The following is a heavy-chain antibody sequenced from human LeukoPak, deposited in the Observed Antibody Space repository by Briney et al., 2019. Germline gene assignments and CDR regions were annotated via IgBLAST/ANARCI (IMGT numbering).Heavy chain of an antibody. CDR3: ARQAPAEYYDSSTYAFDI. CDR2: ISSSGSTI. Sequence: PGGSLRLSCAASGFTFSSYEMNWVRQAPGKGLEWVSYISSSGSTIYYADSVKGRFTISRDNAKNSLYLQMNSLRAEDTAVYYCARQAPAEYYDSSTYAFDIWGQGTMVTVSS. V-gene: IGHV3-48*03. CDR1: GFTFSSYE. D-gene: IGHD3-22*01. J-gene: IGHJ3*02.